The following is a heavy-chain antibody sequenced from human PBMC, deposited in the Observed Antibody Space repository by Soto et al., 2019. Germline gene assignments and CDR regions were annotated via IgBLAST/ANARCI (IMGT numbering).Heavy chain of an antibody. CDR1: GGTFSSYA. CDR2: IIPIFGTA. CDR3: ARVQITIFGVANSFPVGGMDV. Sequence: ASVKVSCKASGGTFSSYAISWVRQAPGQGLEWMGGIIPIFGTANYAQKFQGRVTITADESTSTAYMELSSLRSEDTAVYYCARVQITIFGVANSFPVGGMDVWGQGTTVTVSS. J-gene: IGHJ6*02. V-gene: IGHV1-69*13. D-gene: IGHD3-3*01.